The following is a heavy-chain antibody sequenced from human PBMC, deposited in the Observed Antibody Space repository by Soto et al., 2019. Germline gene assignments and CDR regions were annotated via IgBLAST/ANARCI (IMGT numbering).Heavy chain of an antibody. D-gene: IGHD4-17*01. CDR2: IYPGDSDT. V-gene: IGHV5-51*01. J-gene: IGHJ6*02. CDR3: ARATAPHDYPWYYYGMDV. Sequence: GESLKISCKGSGYSFTSYWIGWVRQMPGKGLEWMGIIYPGDSDTRYSPSFQGQVTISADKSISTAYMELSSLRSEDTAVYYCARATAPHDYPWYYYGMDVWGQGTTVTVSS. CDR1: GYSFTSYW.